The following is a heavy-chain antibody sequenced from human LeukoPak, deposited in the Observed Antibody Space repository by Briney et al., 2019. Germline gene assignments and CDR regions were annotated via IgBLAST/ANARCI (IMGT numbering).Heavy chain of an antibody. CDR3: ARGYYYYMDV. J-gene: IGHJ6*03. CDR1: GFTFDDYT. Sequence: PGGSLRLSCAASGFTFDDYTMHWVRQAPGKGLEWVSLISWDGGSTYYADSVKGRFTISRDNSKNSLYLQMNSLRAEDTAVYYCARGYYYYMDVWGKGTTVTVSS. CDR2: ISWDGGST. V-gene: IGHV3-43*01.